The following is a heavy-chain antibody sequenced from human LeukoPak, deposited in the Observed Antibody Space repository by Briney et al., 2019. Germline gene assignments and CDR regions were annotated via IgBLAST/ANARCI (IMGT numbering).Heavy chain of an antibody. CDR1: GGSISSYY. CDR2: IYYSGST. CDR3: ARGPTTFVDY. D-gene: IGHD3-10*02. Sequence: PSETLSLTCTVSGGSISSYYWSWIRQPPGKGLEWIGYIYYSGSTNYNPSLKSRVTISVDTSKNQFSLKLSSVTAADTAVYYCARGPTTFVDYWGQGTLVTVSS. J-gene: IGHJ4*02. V-gene: IGHV4-59*01.